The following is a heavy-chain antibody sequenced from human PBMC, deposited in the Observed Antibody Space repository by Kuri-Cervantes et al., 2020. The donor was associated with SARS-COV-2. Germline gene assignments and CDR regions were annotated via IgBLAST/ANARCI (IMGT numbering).Heavy chain of an antibody. CDR1: GYTFTGYY. V-gene: IGHV1-2*02. J-gene: IGHJ3*02. Sequence: ASVKVSCKPSGYTFTGYYMHWVRQAPGQGLEWMGWINPNSGGTNYAQKSQGRVTMTRDTSISTAYMELSRLRSDDTAVYYCARDRTGATGPAGDAFDIWGQGTMVTVSS. CDR3: ARDRTGATGPAGDAFDI. D-gene: IGHD6-25*01. CDR2: INPNSGGT.